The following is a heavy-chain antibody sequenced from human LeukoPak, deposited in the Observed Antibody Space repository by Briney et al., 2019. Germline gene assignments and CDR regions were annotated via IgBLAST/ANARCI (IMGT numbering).Heavy chain of an antibody. CDR2: ISNRGTTI. J-gene: IGHJ4*02. Sequence: GGSLRLSCAASGFTFSDFYMTWIRQAPGKGLEWVSYISNRGTTIHYADSVRGRFTISRDNARKSLYLQMNGLRAEDTAVYYCARSADRSGYFREITLYYFDYWGQGTLVTVSS. D-gene: IGHD3-22*01. V-gene: IGHV3-11*01. CDR1: GFTFSDFY. CDR3: ARSADRSGYFREITLYYFDY.